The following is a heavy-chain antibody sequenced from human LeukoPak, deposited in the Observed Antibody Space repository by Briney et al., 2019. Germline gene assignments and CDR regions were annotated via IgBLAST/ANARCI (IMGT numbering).Heavy chain of an antibody. CDR3: KKDTGDAYSSSSPMRY. CDR1: GFTVSSNE. D-gene: IGHD6-6*01. V-gene: IGHV3-38-3*01. Sequence: GSLRLSCAASGFTVSSNEMSWVRQAPGKGLEWVSSISGGSTYYADSRKGRFTISRDNSKNTLHLQMNSLRAEDTAVYYCKKDTGDAYSSSSPMRYWGQGSLVTVSS. J-gene: IGHJ4*02. CDR2: ISGGST.